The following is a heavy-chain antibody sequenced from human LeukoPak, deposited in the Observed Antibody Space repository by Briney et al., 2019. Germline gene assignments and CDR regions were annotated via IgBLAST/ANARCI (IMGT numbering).Heavy chain of an antibody. CDR3: ARAPEYSWLRLPFGC. D-gene: IGHD5-12*01. CDR2: ISSDGNRT. CDR1: GFTFSTYA. J-gene: IGHJ4*02. Sequence: PGGSLRLSCAVSGFTFSTYAMHWVRQAPGKGLEWVAVISSDGNRTYYADSVKGRFIVSRDNSKTTLDMQMSSLRGEDTAVYYCARAPEYSWLRLPFGCWGREPWSPSPQ. V-gene: IGHV3-30*04.